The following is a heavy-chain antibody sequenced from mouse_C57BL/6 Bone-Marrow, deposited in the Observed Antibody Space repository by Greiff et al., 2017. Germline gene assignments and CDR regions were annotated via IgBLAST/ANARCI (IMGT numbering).Heavy chain of an antibody. CDR3: ARNDGSSYEGLGV. CDR2: IDPSDSYT. V-gene: IGHV1-69*01. Sequence: QVQLQQPGAELVMPGASVKLSCKASGYTFTSYWMHWVKQRPGQGLEWIGEIDPSDSYTNYNQKFKGKSTLTVDKSSSTAYMQLSSLTSEDSAVYYCARNDGSSYEGLGVWGTGTTVTVSS. J-gene: IGHJ1*03. CDR1: GYTFTSYW. D-gene: IGHD1-1*01.